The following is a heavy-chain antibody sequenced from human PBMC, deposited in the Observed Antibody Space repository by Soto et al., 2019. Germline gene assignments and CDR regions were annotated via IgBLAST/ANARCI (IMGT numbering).Heavy chain of an antibody. CDR3: ARHRYFRRYYGVDV. CDR1: GGSISSSSYY. D-gene: IGHD3-16*02. J-gene: IGHJ6*02. V-gene: IGHV4-39*01. Sequence: SETLSLTCTVSGGSISSSSYYWGWIRQPPGKGLEWIGSIYYSGSTYYNPSLKSRVTISVDTSENQFSLKLSSVTAADTAVYYCARHRYFRRYYGVDVWGQGTTVTVSS. CDR2: IYYSGST.